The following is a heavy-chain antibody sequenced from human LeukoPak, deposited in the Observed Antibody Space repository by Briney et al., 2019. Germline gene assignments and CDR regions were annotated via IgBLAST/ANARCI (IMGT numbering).Heavy chain of an antibody. CDR1: GFTFSSYA. CDR2: ISGSSAYI. J-gene: IGHJ4*02. CDR3: ARGSEWSSGVSDY. V-gene: IGHV3-21*01. D-gene: IGHD3-3*01. Sequence: GGSLRLSCAASGFTFSSYAMSWVRQAPGKGLEWVSSISGSSAYIYYADSVKGRFTISRDNAKNSLYLQMNSLRAEDTAVYYCARGSEWSSGVSDYWGQGTLVTVSS.